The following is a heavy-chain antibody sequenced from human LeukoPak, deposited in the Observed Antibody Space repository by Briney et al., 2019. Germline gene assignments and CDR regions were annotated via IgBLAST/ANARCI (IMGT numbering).Heavy chain of an antibody. CDR1: GSSINSDNYY. Sequence: SETLSLTCTVSGSSINSDNYYWSWIRQPAGKGLEWIGRIYSSGSTNYNPSLKSRVTISVDTSKNQFSLKLISVTAADTAVYYCARTYSGSFDFYFDYWGQGTLVTVSS. J-gene: IGHJ4*02. V-gene: IGHV4-61*02. CDR2: IYSSGST. D-gene: IGHD1-26*01. CDR3: ARTYSGSFDFYFDY.